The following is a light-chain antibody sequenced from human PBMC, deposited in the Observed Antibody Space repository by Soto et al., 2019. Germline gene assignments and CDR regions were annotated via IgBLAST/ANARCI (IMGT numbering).Light chain of an antibody. J-gene: IGKJ3*01. Sequence: DIVMTQSPATLSVSPGEGATLSCRASQSVSSNLAWYQQKPGQAPRLLIFGVSTRATGIPARFSGSGSGTDFTLTISSLQSEDFAVYYCQHYDSWPPLFTFGPGTKVDL. CDR2: GVS. CDR3: QHYDSWPPLFT. CDR1: QSVSSN. V-gene: IGKV3-15*01.